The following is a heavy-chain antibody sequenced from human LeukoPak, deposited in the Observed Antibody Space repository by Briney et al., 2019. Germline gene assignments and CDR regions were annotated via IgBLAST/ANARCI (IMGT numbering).Heavy chain of an antibody. CDR3: ARDLHLGDGYYYYYYMDV. D-gene: IGHD5-24*01. CDR2: IYYSGST. J-gene: IGHJ6*03. Sequence: SETLSLTCTVSGGSIGTYYWSWIRQPPGKGLEWIGYIYYSGSTNYNPSLKSRVTISVDTSKNQFSLKLSSVTAADTAVYYCARDLHLGDGYYYYYYMDVWGKGTTVTVSS. V-gene: IGHV4-59*13. CDR1: GGSIGTYY.